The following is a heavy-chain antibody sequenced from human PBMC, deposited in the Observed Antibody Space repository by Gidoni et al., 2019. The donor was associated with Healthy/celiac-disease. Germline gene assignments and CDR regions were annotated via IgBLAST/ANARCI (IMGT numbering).Heavy chain of an antibody. CDR2: IYYSGST. D-gene: IGHD3-22*01. Sequence: QVQLQESGPGLVKPSETLSLTCTVPGGSISSYYWSWIRQPPGKGLEWIGYIYYSGSTNYNPSLKSRVTISVDTSKNQFSLKLSSVTAADTAVYYCARDYYDSSGYYLNAFDIWGQGTMVTVSS. CDR1: GGSISSYY. J-gene: IGHJ3*02. CDR3: ARDYYDSSGYYLNAFDI. V-gene: IGHV4-59*01.